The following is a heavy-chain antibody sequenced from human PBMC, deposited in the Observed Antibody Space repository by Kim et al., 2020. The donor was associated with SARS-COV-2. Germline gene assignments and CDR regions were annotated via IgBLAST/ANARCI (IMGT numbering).Heavy chain of an antibody. CDR3: AKESDSSSWYAYYYYGMDV. J-gene: IGHJ6*02. Sequence: GGSLRLSCAASGFTFSSYAMRWVRQAPGKGLEWVSVISGNGGSTYYADSVKGRFTISRDNSKNTLYLQMNSLRAEDTAVYYCAKESDSSSWYAYYYYGMDVCGQGTTVTVSS. V-gene: IGHV3-23*01. CDR1: GFTFSSYA. CDR2: ISGNGGST. D-gene: IGHD6-13*01.